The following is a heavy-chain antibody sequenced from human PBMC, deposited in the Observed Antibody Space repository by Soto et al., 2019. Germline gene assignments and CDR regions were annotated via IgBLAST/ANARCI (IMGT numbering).Heavy chain of an antibody. D-gene: IGHD2-21*02. V-gene: IGHV4-4*07. CDR1: GGSITDYS. Sequence: SETLSLTCTVSGGSITDYSWVWIRQPAGKGLEWIGRIFSSGSTNYNPSLKGRITMSLDTFNNQFSLKLNSATATDTAVYFCARDQGVVVTADNWFDPWVQGILVTVSS. CDR2: IFSSGST. J-gene: IGHJ5*02. CDR3: ARDQGVVVTADNWFDP.